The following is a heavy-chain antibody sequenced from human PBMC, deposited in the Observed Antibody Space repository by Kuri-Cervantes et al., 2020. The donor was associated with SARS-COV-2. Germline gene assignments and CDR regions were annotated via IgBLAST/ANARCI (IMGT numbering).Heavy chain of an antibody. V-gene: IGHV4-38-2*02. D-gene: IGHD2-2*01. CDR1: GYSISSGYY. CDR3: ARHVGYCSSTSCRQGIWFDP. Sequence: SETLSLTCTVSGYSISSGYYWGWIRQPPGKGLEWIESIYHSGSTYYNPSLKSRVTISVDTSKNQFSLKLSSVTAADTAVYYCARHVGYCSSTSCRQGIWFDPWGQGTLVTVSS. J-gene: IGHJ5*02. CDR2: IYHSGST.